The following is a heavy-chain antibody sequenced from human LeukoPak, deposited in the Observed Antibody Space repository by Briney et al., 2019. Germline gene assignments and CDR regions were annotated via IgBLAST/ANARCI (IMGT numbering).Heavy chain of an antibody. D-gene: IGHD2-21*02. V-gene: IGHV1-8*01. CDR3: AREWLAYCGGDCYSGYFDY. CDR2: MNPNSGNT. CDR1: GYTFTSYD. Sequence: ASVKVSCKASGYTFTSYDINWVRQATGQGLEWMGWMNPNSGNTGYAQKFQGRVTMTRDTSTSTVYMELSSLRSEDTAVYYCAREWLAYCGGDCYSGYFDYWGQGTLVTVSS. J-gene: IGHJ4*02.